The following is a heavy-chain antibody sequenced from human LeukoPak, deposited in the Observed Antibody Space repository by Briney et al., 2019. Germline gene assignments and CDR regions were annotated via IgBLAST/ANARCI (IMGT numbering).Heavy chain of an antibody. Sequence: GGSLRLSCAASGFTFSSYGMHWVRQAPGKGLEWVAVISYDGRNKYYADSVKGRFTISRDNSKNTLYLQMNSLRAEDTAVYYCSKATPPRDGSNPDYWGQGTLVTVSS. J-gene: IGHJ4*02. CDR2: ISYDGRNK. CDR1: GFTFSSYG. CDR3: SKATPPRDGSNPDY. V-gene: IGHV3-30*18. D-gene: IGHD4-4*01.